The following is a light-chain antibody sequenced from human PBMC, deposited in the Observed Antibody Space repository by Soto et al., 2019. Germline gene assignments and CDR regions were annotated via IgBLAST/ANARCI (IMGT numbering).Light chain of an antibody. CDR3: QHYNNWPPWT. V-gene: IGKV3-15*01. Sequence: EIMMTQSPAILSVSPGERATLSCRTSQSVSNNLAWYQQKPGQPPRLLIYRASTRATGVPARFSGSGSGTDFTLTISGLQSEDFAVYYCQHYNNWPPWTFGQGTKVEIK. CDR1: QSVSNN. CDR2: RAS. J-gene: IGKJ1*01.